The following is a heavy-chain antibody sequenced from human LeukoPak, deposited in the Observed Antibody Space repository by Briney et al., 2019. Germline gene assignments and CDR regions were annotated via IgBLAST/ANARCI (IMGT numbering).Heavy chain of an antibody. CDR3: AKSSDGSTSFDQ. Sequence: GGSLRLSCAASGFTFSSYAMSWVRQAPGKGLERVSAISGSGGSTYYADSVKGRFTISRDNSKNTLYLQINSLRAEDMALYYCAKSSDGSTSFDQWGQGTLVTVSS. D-gene: IGHD2-2*01. V-gene: IGHV3-23*01. CDR1: GFTFSSYA. J-gene: IGHJ4*02. CDR2: ISGSGGST.